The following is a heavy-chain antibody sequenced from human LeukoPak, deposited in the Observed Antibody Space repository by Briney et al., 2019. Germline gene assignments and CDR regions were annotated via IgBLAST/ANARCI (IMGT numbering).Heavy chain of an antibody. CDR2: IIPIFGTA. V-gene: IGHV1-69*13. CDR3: ARGSQQLVLRYYFDY. CDR1: GGTFISYA. J-gene: IGHJ4*02. D-gene: IGHD6-13*01. Sequence: SVKVSCKASGGTFISYAISWVRQAPGQGLEWMGGIIPIFGTANYAQKFQGRVTITADESTSTAYMELSSLRSEDTAVYYCARGSQQLVLRYYFDYWGQGTLVTVSS.